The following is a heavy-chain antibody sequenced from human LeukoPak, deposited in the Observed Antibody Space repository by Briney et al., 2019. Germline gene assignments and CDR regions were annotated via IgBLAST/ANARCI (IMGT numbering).Heavy chain of an antibody. V-gene: IGHV3-74*01. CDR2: IKSDGSTT. CDR1: GFPFSSYW. Sequence: GGSLRLSCAASGFPFSSYWMHWVRQAPGKGLVWVSRIKSDGSTTTYADSVKGRFTIPRDNAKNTLYLQMSSLRAEDTAMYYCARDDLYYDTGDYYYASYFQHWGQGTLVTVSS. J-gene: IGHJ1*01. CDR3: ARDDLYYDTGDYYYASYFQH. D-gene: IGHD3-22*01.